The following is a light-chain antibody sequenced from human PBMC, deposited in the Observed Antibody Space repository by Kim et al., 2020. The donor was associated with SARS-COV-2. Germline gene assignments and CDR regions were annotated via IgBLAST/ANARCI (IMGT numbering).Light chain of an antibody. J-gene: IGLJ2*01. CDR3: NSRDSSVP. V-gene: IGLV3-19*01. CDR2: GKN. CDR1: SLRSYY. Sequence: SSELTQDPAVSVALGQTVRITCQGDSLRSYYASWYQQKPGQAPVLVIYGKNNRPSGIPDRFSGSSSGNTASLTITGAQAEDEADYYCNSRDSSVPFGGGT.